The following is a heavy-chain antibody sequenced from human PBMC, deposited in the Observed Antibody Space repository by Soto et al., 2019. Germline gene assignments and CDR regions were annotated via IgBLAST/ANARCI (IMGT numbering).Heavy chain of an antibody. Sequence: QVQLVQSGAEVKKPGSSVKVSCKASGGTFSSYAISWVRQAPGQGLEWMGGIIPIFGTANYAQKFQGRVTITADKSSSTAYMELSSLRSEDTAVYYCARKGQPHYYYYYGMDVWGQGTTVTVSS. J-gene: IGHJ6*02. V-gene: IGHV1-69*06. D-gene: IGHD6-13*01. CDR1: GGTFSSYA. CDR2: IIPIFGTA. CDR3: ARKGQPHYYYYYGMDV.